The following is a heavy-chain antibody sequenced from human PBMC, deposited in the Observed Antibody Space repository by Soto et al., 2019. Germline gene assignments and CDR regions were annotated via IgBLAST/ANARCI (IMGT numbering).Heavy chain of an antibody. Sequence: QVQLQESGPGLVKPSQTLSLTCTVSGGSISSGGYYWSWIRQHPGKGLEWIGYIYYSGSTYYNPALQSRVTISVDTSKNQFSLKLSSVTAADTAVYYCARTYYYDSSGYYYENWYFDLWGRGTLVTVSS. CDR3: ARTYYYDSSGYYYENWYFDL. J-gene: IGHJ2*01. CDR2: IYYSGST. CDR1: GGSISSGGYY. V-gene: IGHV4-31*03. D-gene: IGHD3-22*01.